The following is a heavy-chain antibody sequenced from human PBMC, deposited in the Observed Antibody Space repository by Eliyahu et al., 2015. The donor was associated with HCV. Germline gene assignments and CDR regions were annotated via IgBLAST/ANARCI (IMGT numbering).Heavy chain of an antibody. CDR1: GFSFRSYW. CDR3: AREGTLLGAFDI. Sequence: EVELVESGGGLVQPGGSLRLSCAASGFSFRSYWMNWVRQPPGKGLEWLADIRADGNEKSYVDSXKGRFTVSRDNARNSLYLQMNSLRVEDTAVYYCAREGTLLGAFDIWGRGTMVTVSS. D-gene: IGHD2-15*01. V-gene: IGHV3-7*01. J-gene: IGHJ3*02. CDR2: IRADGNEK.